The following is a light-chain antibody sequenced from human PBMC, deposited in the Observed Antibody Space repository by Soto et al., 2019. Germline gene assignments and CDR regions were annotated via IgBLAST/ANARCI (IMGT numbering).Light chain of an antibody. CDR2: GNS. CDR3: QASDSSRSAHSV. J-gene: IGLJ1*01. Sequence: QSVLTQPPSVSGAPGQRVTISCTGSSSNIGATDDGQGYQQLPGTAPKLLIYGNSIRTSGVPDRFSGSKSGTSASLAITGLQADDEADYYCQASDSSRSAHSVFGTGTKLTVL. V-gene: IGLV1-40*01. CDR1: SSNIGATDD.